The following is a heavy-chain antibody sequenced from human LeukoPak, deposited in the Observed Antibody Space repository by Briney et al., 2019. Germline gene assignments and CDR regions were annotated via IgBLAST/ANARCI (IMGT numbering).Heavy chain of an antibody. J-gene: IGHJ4*02. D-gene: IGHD2-15*01. CDR1: GFTFSSNW. Sequence: GGSRRLSCATSGFTFSSNWMSWVRHAPGRGLEWVANIKPDGSAEYYAASVKGRFTVSRDNAKNSLYLQMTSLRVEDTAIYYCARANNSSWHNWGQGALVTVSS. CDR2: IKPDGSAE. V-gene: IGHV3-7*01. CDR3: ARANNSSWHN.